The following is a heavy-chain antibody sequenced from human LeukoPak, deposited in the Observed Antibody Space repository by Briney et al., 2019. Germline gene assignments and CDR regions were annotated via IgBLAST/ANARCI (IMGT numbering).Heavy chain of an antibody. CDR2: ISSSGSTI. Sequence: GGSLRLSCAASGFTFSSYEMNWVRQAPGKGLEWVSYISSSGSTIYYADSVKGRFTISRDNAKNSLYLQMNSLRAEDTAVYYCARGHMDYYGSGSYYNVGLGYWGQGTLVTVSS. CDR1: GFTFSSYE. D-gene: IGHD3-10*01. CDR3: ARGHMDYYGSGSYYNVGLGY. J-gene: IGHJ4*02. V-gene: IGHV3-48*03.